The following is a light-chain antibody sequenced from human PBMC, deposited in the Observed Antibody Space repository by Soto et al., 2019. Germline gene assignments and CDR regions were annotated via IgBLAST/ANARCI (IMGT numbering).Light chain of an antibody. Sequence: IVLTQSPGTLSLPPGERPTLSCRASQSVGGNLAWYQQKPGQVPRLLIYGASTRATGIPDRFTGSGSGTEFTLTISSLQSEDFAVYFCQQYNIWPQTFGQGTKVDI. CDR3: QQYNIWPQT. CDR2: GAS. J-gene: IGKJ1*01. CDR1: QSVGGN. V-gene: IGKV3-15*01.